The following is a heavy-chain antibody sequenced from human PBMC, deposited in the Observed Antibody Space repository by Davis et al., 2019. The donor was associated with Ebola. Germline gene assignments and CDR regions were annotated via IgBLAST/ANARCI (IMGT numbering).Heavy chain of an antibody. CDR2: ISGNSGST. Sequence: GESLKISCAASGFTFSSYAMSWIRQAPGVGLEWVSAISGNSGSTHYADSVKGRFTISRDNPNNILYLQMNSLRAEDTAVYYCATRTGEGYWGQGTLVIVSS. J-gene: IGHJ4*02. D-gene: IGHD7-27*01. CDR3: ATRTGEGY. V-gene: IGHV3-23*01. CDR1: GFTFSSYA.